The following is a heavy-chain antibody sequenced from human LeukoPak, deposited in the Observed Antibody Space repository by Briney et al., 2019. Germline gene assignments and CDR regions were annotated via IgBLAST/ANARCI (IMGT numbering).Heavy chain of an antibody. V-gene: IGHV4-34*01. J-gene: IGHJ4*02. CDR3: ARKIRWLQLGLPFDY. CDR2: INHSGST. Sequence: PSETLSLTCAVYGGSFSGYYWSWIRQPPGKGLEWIGEINHSGSTNYNPSLKSRVTISVDTSKNQFSLKLSSVTAADTAVYYCARKIRWLQLGLPFDYWGQGTLVTVSS. D-gene: IGHD5-24*01. CDR1: GGSFSGYY.